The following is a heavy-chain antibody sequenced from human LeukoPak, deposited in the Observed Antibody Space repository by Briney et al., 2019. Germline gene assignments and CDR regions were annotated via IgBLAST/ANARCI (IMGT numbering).Heavy chain of an antibody. CDR2: ISWNSGSI. V-gene: IGHV3-9*01. J-gene: IGHJ3*02. CDR3: AKGAGDYVWGSYRDDAFDI. CDR1: GFSLRNYW. D-gene: IGHD3-16*02. Sequence: GGSLRLSCAASGFSLRNYWMHWVRQAPGKGLVWVSRISWNSGSIGYADSVKGRFTISRDNAKNSLYLQMNSLRAEDTALYYCAKGAGDYVWGSYRDDAFDIWGQGTMVTVSS.